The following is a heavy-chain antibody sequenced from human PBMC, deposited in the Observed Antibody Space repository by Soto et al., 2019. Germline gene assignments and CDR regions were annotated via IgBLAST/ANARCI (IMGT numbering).Heavy chain of an antibody. V-gene: IGHV3-23*01. D-gene: IGHD2-2*01. CDR1: GFTFSSYA. CDR3: AKRNYCSSTSCYLTGFDP. CDR2: ISGSGGST. J-gene: IGHJ5*02. Sequence: GGSLRLSCAASGFTFSSYAMSWVRQAPGKGLEWVSAISGSGGSTYYADSVKGRFTISRDNSKNTLYLQMNSLRAEDTAVYYCAKRNYCSSTSCYLTGFDPWGQGTLVTVS.